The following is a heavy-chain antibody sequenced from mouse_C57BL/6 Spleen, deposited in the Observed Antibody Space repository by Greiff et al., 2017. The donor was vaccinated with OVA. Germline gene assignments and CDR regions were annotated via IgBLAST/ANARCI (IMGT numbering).Heavy chain of an antibody. CDR2: IYPGDGDT. CDR3: ARRGSNYPYYAMDY. J-gene: IGHJ4*01. CDR1: GYAFSSSW. Sequence: QVQLLQSGPELVKPGASVKISCKASGYAFSSSWMNWVKQRPGKGLEWIGRIYPGDGDTKYNGKFQGKATLTADKSSSTAYMQLSSLTSEDSAVYFCARRGSNYPYYAMDYWGQGTSVTVSS. D-gene: IGHD2-5*01. V-gene: IGHV1-82*01.